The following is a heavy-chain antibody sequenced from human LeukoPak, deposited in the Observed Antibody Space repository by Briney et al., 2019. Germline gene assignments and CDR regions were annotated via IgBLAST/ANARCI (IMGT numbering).Heavy chain of an antibody. Sequence: SETLSLTCAVYGGSFSGYYWSWIRQPPGKGLEWIGEINHSGSTNYNPSLKSRVTISVDTSKNRFSLKLSSVTAADTAVYYCASVYDSSGYYPFWGQGTLVTVSS. CDR2: INHSGST. CDR1: GGSFSGYY. CDR3: ASVYDSSGYYPF. J-gene: IGHJ4*02. D-gene: IGHD3-22*01. V-gene: IGHV4-34*01.